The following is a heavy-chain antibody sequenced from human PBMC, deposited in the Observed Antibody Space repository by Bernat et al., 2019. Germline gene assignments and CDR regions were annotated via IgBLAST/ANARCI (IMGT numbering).Heavy chain of an antibody. CDR2: ISSSSSYI. Sequence: EVQLVESGGGLVKPGGSLRLSCAASGFTFSSYSMNWVRQAPGKGLEWVSSISSSSSYIYYADSVKGRFTISRDNAKNSLYLQMNSLRAEDTAVYYCARVPIDIVVVPAAYLFDYRGQGTLVTVSS. J-gene: IGHJ4*02. D-gene: IGHD2-2*01. CDR3: ARVPIDIVVVPAAYLFDY. V-gene: IGHV3-21*01. CDR1: GFTFSSYS.